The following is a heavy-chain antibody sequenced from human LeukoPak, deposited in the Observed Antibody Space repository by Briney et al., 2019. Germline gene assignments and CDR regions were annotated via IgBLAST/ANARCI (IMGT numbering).Heavy chain of an antibody. Sequence: GGSLRLSCGASGFTFSRYWMTWVRQAPGKGLEWVANIKQDGSEKYYVESVKGRFTISRDNAKNSLYLQMNSLRAEDTAVYYCARGRSASGYYFDSRGYYDYFDYWGQGTLVTVSS. CDR2: IKQDGSEK. J-gene: IGHJ4*02. D-gene: IGHD3-22*01. CDR3: ARGRSASGYYFDSRGYYDYFDY. V-gene: IGHV3-7*01. CDR1: GFTFSRYW.